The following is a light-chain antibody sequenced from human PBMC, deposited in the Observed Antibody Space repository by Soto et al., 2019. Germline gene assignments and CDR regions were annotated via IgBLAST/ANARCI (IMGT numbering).Light chain of an antibody. V-gene: IGKV3-20*01. CDR2: DAS. CDR3: QQYGSLLT. J-gene: IGKJ4*01. Sequence: DIVLTQSPATLSLSPGEGATLSCRASQSVSNFLAWYQQKPGQAPRLLIYDASNRATGIPDRFSGSGSGTDFTLTISRLEPEDFAVYYCQQYGSLLTFGGGTKVDIK. CDR1: QSVSNF.